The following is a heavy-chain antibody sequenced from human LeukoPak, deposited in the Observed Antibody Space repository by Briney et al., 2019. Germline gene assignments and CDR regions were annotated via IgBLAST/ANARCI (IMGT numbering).Heavy chain of an antibody. Sequence: GGSLRLSCAASGFTFSNYAINCVREAPGKGREWGSYISSSGSPIYYADSLKGRFTISRDTAKNSLYLQINSLRAEDTAVYYCARETSTWYPMDSWGQGTLVTVSS. CDR3: ARETSTWYPMDS. D-gene: IGHD6-13*01. CDR1: GFTFSNYA. CDR2: ISSSGSPI. J-gene: IGHJ4*02. V-gene: IGHV3-48*03.